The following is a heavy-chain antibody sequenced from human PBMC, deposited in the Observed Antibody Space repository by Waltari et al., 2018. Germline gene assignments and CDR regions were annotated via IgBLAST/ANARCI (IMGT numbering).Heavy chain of an antibody. Sequence: QVQLVESGGGVVKPGGSLRLSCAASGFTFSSYGMHWVRQATGTGLGWVAFIRYDGSNKYYADSVKGRFTISRDNSKNTLYLQMNSLRAEDTAVYYCAKDRDSSGYYHPNWFDPWGQGTLVTVSS. CDR2: IRYDGSNK. CDR3: AKDRDSSGYYHPNWFDP. J-gene: IGHJ5*02. D-gene: IGHD3-22*01. V-gene: IGHV3-30*02. CDR1: GFTFSSYG.